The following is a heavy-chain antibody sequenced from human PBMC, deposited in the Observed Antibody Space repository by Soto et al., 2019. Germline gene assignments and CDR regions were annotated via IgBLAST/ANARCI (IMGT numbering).Heavy chain of an antibody. CDR3: AREQLWLGYFDY. Sequence: TLSLTCTVSGGSISSGGYYWSWIRQHPGKGLEWIGYIYYSGSTYYNPSLKSRVTISVDTSKNQFSLKLSSVTAADTAVYYCAREQLWLGYFDYWGQGTLVTVSS. V-gene: IGHV4-31*03. J-gene: IGHJ4*02. CDR1: GGSISSGGYY. D-gene: IGHD5-18*01. CDR2: IYYSGST.